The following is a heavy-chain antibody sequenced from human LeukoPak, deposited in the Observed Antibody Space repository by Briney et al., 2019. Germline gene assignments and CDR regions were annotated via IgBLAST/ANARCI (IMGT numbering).Heavy chain of an antibody. CDR3: VREGILGIADDAFDM. CDR1: GFTFRRHY. D-gene: IGHD1-20*01. Sequence: PGGSLRLSCAASGFTFRRHYMSWVRQGPGKGLEWVANIKQDGRETFYVDSVKGRFTVSRDNAKNSLHRQMNSLRAGDTAVYYCVREGILGIADDAFDMCGQGQMVTVSS. V-gene: IGHV3-7*01. J-gene: IGHJ3*02. CDR2: IKQDGRET.